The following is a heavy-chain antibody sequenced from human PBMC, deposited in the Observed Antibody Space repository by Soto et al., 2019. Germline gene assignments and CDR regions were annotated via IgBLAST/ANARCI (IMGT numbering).Heavy chain of an antibody. CDR2: IYYSGST. J-gene: IGHJ4*02. V-gene: IGHV4-39*01. D-gene: IGHD2-15*01. Sequence: QLQLQESGPGLVKPSETLSLTCTVSGGSISSSSYYWGWIRQPPGKGLEWIGSIYYSGSTYYNPSLKSRVTISVDTSKNQFSLKLSSVTAADTAVYYCARHTPAISISDHWGQGILVTVSS. CDR3: ARHTPAISISDH. CDR1: GGSISSSSYY.